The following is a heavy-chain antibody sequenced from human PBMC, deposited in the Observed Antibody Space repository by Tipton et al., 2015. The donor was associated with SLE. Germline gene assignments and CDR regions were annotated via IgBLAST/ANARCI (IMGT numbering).Heavy chain of an antibody. J-gene: IGHJ4*02. V-gene: IGHV3-30*02. CDR1: GITFSRSG. Sequence: SLRLSCVASGITFSRSGMHWVRQAPGKGLEWAAFIRADGSDKYYAESVKGRFTISRDNSKNTVFLQMDSLRDEDTAVYYCAEDKGANSLDYWGQGTLVTVSS. CDR2: IRADGSDK. CDR3: AEDKGANSLDY. D-gene: IGHD1-1*01.